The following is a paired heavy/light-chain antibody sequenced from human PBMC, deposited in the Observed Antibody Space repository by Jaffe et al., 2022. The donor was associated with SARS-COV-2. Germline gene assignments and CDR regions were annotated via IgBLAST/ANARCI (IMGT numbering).Heavy chain of an antibody. CDR3: ARRHDIGVYEDF. D-gene: IGHD4-17*01. CDR2: IWYDGSDK. Sequence: QVQLVESGGGVVQPGRSLRLSCVASGFNFGSYGMHWVRQAPGKGLEWVAVIWYDGSDKNYADSVKGRFTISRDNSKNTLYLQMNSLRAEDAAMYYCARRHDIGVYEDFWGQGTLVTVSS. J-gene: IGHJ4*02. V-gene: IGHV3-33*01. CDR1: GFNFGSYG.
Light chain of an antibody. J-gene: IGKJ2*01. CDR2: DAS. V-gene: IGKV3-11*01. Sequence: EIVLTQSPATLSLSPGERATLSCRASQSVSIYLAWYQQRPGQAPRLLIYDASNRATGIPARFSGSGSGTDFTLTISSLEPEDFAVYYCQQRSNWPPIYTFGQGTRLESK. CDR1: QSVSIY. CDR3: QQRSNWPPIYT.